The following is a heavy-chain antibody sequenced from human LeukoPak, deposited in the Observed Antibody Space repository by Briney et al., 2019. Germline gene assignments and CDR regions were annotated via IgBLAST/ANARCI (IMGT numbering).Heavy chain of an antibody. V-gene: IGHV3-53*01. Sequence: GGSLRLSCAASGFTVGSSHMSWVRQAPGKGLEWVSIIYSGGSTSYADSVKGRFIISRDSSKNTLYLQMNSLRAEDTAVYYCAKMVHTEQWLVPFDYWGQGTLVTVSS. J-gene: IGHJ4*02. D-gene: IGHD6-19*01. CDR3: AKMVHTEQWLVPFDY. CDR2: IYSGGST. CDR1: GFTVGSSH.